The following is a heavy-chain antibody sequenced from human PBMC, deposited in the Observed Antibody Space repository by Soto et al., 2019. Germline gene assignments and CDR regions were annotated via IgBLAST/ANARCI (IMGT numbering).Heavy chain of an antibody. Sequence: PSETLSLTCTVSGGSISSGDYYWSWIRQPPGKGLEWIGYIYYSGSTYYNPSLKSRVTISVDTSKNQFSLKLSSVTAADTAVYYCARELVAAAGRIGYWGQGTLVTSPQ. J-gene: IGHJ4*02. D-gene: IGHD6-13*01. CDR3: ARELVAAAGRIGY. V-gene: IGHV4-30-4*01. CDR1: GGSISSGDYY. CDR2: IYYSGST.